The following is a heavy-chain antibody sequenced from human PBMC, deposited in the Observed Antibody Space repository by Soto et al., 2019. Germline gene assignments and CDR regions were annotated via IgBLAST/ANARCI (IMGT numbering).Heavy chain of an antibody. CDR1: GYTFTSYG. J-gene: IGHJ6*02. V-gene: IGHV1-18*01. D-gene: IGHD3-10*01. Sequence: QVQLVQSGAEVKKPGASVKVSCKASGYTFTSYGISWVRQAPGQGLEWMGWISAYNGNTNYAQKLQDRVTMTTDTSTITAYMELRSVRSDDTAVYYCARGDYYVSESDGRGSYYGMGVWGQGTTVTVSS. CDR2: ISAYNGNT. CDR3: ARGDYYVSESDGRGSYYGMGV.